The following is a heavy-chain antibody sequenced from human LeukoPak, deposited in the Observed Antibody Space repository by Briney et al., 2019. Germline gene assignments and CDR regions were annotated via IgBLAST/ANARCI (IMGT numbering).Heavy chain of an antibody. D-gene: IGHD5-18*01. J-gene: IGHJ4*02. CDR3: ARAPLYDTAMVLRFDY. Sequence: SETLSLTCAVYGGSFSGYYWSWIRQPPGKGLEWIGEINHSGSTNYNPSLKSRVTISVDTSKNQFSLKLSSVTAADTAVYYCARAPLYDTAMVLRFDYWGQGTLVTVSS. CDR1: GGSFSGYY. CDR2: INHSGST. V-gene: IGHV4-34*01.